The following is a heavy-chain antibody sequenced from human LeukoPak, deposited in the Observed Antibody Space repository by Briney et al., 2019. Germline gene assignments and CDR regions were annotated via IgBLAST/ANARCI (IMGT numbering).Heavy chain of an antibody. Sequence: SETLSLTCTVSGGSISSSSYYWGCIRQPPGKGLECIGSIYYSGSTYYNPSLKSRVTISVDTSKNQFSLKLSSVTAADTAVYYCARDGYDFWSGYPGAWFDPWGQGTLVTVSS. CDR3: ARDGYDFWSGYPGAWFDP. CDR2: IYYSGST. D-gene: IGHD3-3*01. CDR1: GGSISSSSYY. J-gene: IGHJ5*02. V-gene: IGHV4-39*02.